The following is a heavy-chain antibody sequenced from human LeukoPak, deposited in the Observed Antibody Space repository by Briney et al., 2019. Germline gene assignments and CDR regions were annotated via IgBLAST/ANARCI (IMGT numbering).Heavy chain of an antibody. J-gene: IGHJ6*02. Sequence: GGSLRLSCVGSGFTFSDHFMSWIRQVPGKEPEWLSYINSKGDNILYKDSVKGRFTISRDNAKNSLYLQMNSLRAEDTALYYCAKVRGSKVPSYYYGMDVWGQGTTVTVSS. V-gene: IGHV3-11*01. D-gene: IGHD1-26*01. CDR2: INSKGDNI. CDR3: AKVRGSKVPSYYYGMDV. CDR1: GFTFSDHF.